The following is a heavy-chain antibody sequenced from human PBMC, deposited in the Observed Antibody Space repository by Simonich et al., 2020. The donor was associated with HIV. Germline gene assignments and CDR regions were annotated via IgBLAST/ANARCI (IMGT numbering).Heavy chain of an antibody. CDR3: ARGGLIAAAGTYARIDY. CDR1: GYTFTGYY. J-gene: IGHJ4*02. D-gene: IGHD6-13*01. V-gene: IGHV1-2*07. Sequence: QVQLVQSGAEVKKPGASVKVSCKASGYTFTGYYMHWVRKAPGQGLEWMGWINPNSGATNYAHKFQGRVTMTRETSISTAYMELSRLRSDDTAVYYCARGGLIAAAGTYARIDYWGQGTLVTVSS. CDR2: INPNSGAT.